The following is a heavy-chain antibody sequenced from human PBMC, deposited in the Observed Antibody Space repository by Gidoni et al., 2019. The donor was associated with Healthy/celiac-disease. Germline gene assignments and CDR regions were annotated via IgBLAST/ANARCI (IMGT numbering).Heavy chain of an antibody. V-gene: IGHV3-23*01. D-gene: IGHD6-19*01. J-gene: IGHJ3*02. Sequence: EVQLLESGGGLVQPGGSLRLSCAASGFTFSSYAMSWVRQAPGKGLEWVSAISGSGGSTYYADSVKGRFTISRDNSKNTLYLQMNSLRAEDTAVYYCAKALMLIAVARDAFDIWGQGTMVTVSS. CDR2: ISGSGGST. CDR1: GFTFSSYA. CDR3: AKALMLIAVARDAFDI.